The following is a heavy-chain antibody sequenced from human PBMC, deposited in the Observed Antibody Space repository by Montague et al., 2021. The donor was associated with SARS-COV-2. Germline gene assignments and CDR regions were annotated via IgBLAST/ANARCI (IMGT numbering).Heavy chain of an antibody. V-gene: IGHV4-39*07. CDR2: IYEGDTT. D-gene: IGHD6-19*01. CDR1: GGSIRSTTVY. CDR3: VTPGKTAVAGQFDY. J-gene: IGHJ4*02. Sequence: SETLSLTCTVSGGSIRSTTVYWGWIRQSPGKGLEWMGYIYEGDTTXYXXXXKXRVAISLDTPNNQFSLKMTSLIVADTAIYYCVTPGKTAVAGQFDYWGPGILVTVSS.